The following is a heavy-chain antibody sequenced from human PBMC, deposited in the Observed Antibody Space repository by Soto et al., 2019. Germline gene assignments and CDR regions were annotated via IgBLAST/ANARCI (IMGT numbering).Heavy chain of an antibody. CDR3: ASVAGTGSFFYYAMDV. Sequence: QVQLEESGGGVVQPGRSLRLSCAVSGFTFSDFGMHWVRQAPGKGLHWVAVISYDGTEKYYADSVKGRFTISRDNSKNTLYLQMNNVRAEDTSVYYCASVAGTGSFFYYAMDVWGQGTTVTVSS. V-gene: IGHV3-30*03. J-gene: IGHJ6*02. D-gene: IGHD6-19*01. CDR2: ISYDGTEK. CDR1: GFTFSDFG.